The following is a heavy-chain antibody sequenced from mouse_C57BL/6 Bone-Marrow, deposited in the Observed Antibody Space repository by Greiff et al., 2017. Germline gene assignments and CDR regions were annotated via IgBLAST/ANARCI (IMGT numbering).Heavy chain of an antibody. CDR2: IRSKSNNYAT. V-gene: IGHV10-1*01. CDR1: GFSFNTYA. CDR3: VRRDYFYAMDY. Sequence: EAGGGLVQPKGSLKLSCAASGFSFNTYAMNWVRQAPGKGLEWVARIRSKSNNYATYYADSVKDRFTISRDDSESMLYLQMNNLKTEDTAMYYCVRRDYFYAMDYWGQGTSVTVSS. J-gene: IGHJ4*01. D-gene: IGHD1-1*01.